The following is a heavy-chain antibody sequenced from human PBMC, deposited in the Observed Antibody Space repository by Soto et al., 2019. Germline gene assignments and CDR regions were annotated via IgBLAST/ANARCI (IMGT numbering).Heavy chain of an antibody. CDR1: GGSISRYY. CDR3: ARDRSTYGGGGTGEVKENWFDP. J-gene: IGHJ5*02. V-gene: IGHV4-59*01. D-gene: IGHD2-8*01. Sequence: SETLSLTCSVSGGSISRYYWSWIRQPPGKGMEWIGYAYYSGDTGYNPSLQSRVTMAVDTSKNQVSLKLTSVTAADTAVYYCARDRSTYGGGGTGEVKENWFDPWGQGALVTVTS. CDR2: AYYSGDT.